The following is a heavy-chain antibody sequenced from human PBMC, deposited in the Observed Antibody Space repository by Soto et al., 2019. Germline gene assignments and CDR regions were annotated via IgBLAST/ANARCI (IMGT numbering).Heavy chain of an antibody. CDR3: ARAMVVTQNWFDP. D-gene: IGHD2-21*02. Sequence: SETLSLTCTVSGGSISSGDYYWSWIRQPPGKGLEWIGYIYYSGSTYYNKSLKSRVTISVDTSKNQFSLKLSSVTAADTALYYCARAMVVTQNWFDPWGQGTLVTVSS. CDR2: IYYSGST. V-gene: IGHV4-30-4*01. CDR1: GGSISSGDYY. J-gene: IGHJ5*02.